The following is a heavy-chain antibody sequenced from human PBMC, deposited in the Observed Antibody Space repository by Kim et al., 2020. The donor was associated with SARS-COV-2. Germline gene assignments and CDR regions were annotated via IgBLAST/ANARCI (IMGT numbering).Heavy chain of an antibody. CDR3: ARARSGSYSTYYFDY. V-gene: IGHV3-30*01. D-gene: IGHD1-26*01. Sequence: SVKGRFTISRDNSKNTLYLQMNSLRAEDTAVYYCARARSGSYSTYYFDYWGQGTLVTVSS. J-gene: IGHJ4*02.